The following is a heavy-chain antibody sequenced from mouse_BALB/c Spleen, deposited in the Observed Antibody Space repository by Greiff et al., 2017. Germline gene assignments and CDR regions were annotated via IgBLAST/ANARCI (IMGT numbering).Heavy chain of an antibody. V-gene: IGHV1-9*01. D-gene: IGHD3-1*01. CDR2: ILPGSGST. CDR1: GYTFSSYW. J-gene: IGHJ4*01. Sequence: QVQLQQSGAELMKPGASVKISCKATGYTFSSYWIEWVKQRPGHGLEWIGEILPGSGSTNYNEKFKGKATFTADTSSNTAYMQLSSLTSEDSAVYYCARQLGVHAMDYWGQGTSVTVSS. CDR3: ARQLGVHAMDY.